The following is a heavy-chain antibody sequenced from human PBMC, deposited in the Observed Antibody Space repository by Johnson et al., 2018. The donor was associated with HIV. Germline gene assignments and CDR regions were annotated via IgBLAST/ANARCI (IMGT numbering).Heavy chain of an antibody. CDR3: AIPYFFDSGNYR. CDR1: GFTFSSFA. J-gene: IGHJ3*01. Sequence: QVQLVESGGGVVRPGRSLRLSCAASGFTFSSFAMHWVRQAPGKGLEWVALISDDVSSTFYVDSVKGRFTISRDNANNTLYLQMGSLRPEDMGIYYCAIPYFFDSGNYRWGQGTVVTVSS. D-gene: IGHD4-23*01. V-gene: IGHV3-30*14. CDR2: ISDDVSST.